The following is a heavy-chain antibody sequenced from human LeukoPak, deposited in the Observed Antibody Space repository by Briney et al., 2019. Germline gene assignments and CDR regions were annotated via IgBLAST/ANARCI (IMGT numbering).Heavy chain of an antibody. CDR2: ISYDGSNK. V-gene: IGHV3-30*04. Sequence: PGRSLRLSCAASGFTFSSYAMHWVRQAPGKGLEWVAVISYDGSNKYYADSVKGRFTISRDNSKNTLYLQMNSLRAEDTAVYYCAKDSYYGGRDYWGQGTLVTVSS. J-gene: IGHJ4*02. CDR1: GFTFSSYA. D-gene: IGHD4-23*01. CDR3: AKDSYYGGRDY.